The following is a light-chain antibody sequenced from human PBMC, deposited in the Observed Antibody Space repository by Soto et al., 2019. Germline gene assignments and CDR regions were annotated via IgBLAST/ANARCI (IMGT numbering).Light chain of an antibody. CDR2: KAS. J-gene: IGKJ2*01. Sequence: DIQMTQSPSTLSASVGDRVTVTCRASQIISTWLAWFQQKPGKAPKLLIYKASSLESGVPSRFSGSGSGTEFTLTISSLQPDDFATYYCQQYNSFPFTFGQGTKLEI. CDR3: QQYNSFPFT. CDR1: QIISTW. V-gene: IGKV1-5*03.